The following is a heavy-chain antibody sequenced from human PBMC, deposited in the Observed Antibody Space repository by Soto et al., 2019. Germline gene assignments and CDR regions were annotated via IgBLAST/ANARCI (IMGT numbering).Heavy chain of an antibody. V-gene: IGHV3-30*05. Sequence: GGSLRLSCAASGFSFSNHGIHWVRQAPGKGLEWVAVISTDGRDKYHADSVKGRFTISRDNSKSTLFLQMNSLRPEDTAVYYCAKDHDLAAAGYYFDYWGQGT. CDR2: ISTDGRDK. CDR3: AKDHDLAAAGYYFDY. J-gene: IGHJ4*02. CDR1: GFSFSNHG. D-gene: IGHD6-13*01.